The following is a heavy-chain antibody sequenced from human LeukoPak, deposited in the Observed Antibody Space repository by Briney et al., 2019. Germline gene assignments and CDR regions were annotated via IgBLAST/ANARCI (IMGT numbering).Heavy chain of an antibody. J-gene: IGHJ4*02. CDR3: ARGSLTGTPVDY. CDR1: GFTFSSYS. D-gene: IGHD1-7*01. Sequence: GGSLRLSCAASGFTFSSYSMNWVRQAPGKGLEWVSSISSSSSYIYSADSVKGRFTISRDNAKNSLYLLMNSLRAEDTAVYYCARGSLTGTPVDYWGQGTLVTVSS. V-gene: IGHV3-21*01. CDR2: ISSSSSYI.